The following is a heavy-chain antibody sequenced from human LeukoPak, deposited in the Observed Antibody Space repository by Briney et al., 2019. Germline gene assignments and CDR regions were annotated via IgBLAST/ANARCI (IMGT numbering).Heavy chain of an antibody. CDR2: ISSRSSYT. Sequence: GGSLRLSCAASGFTFSDYYMNWIRQAPGKGLEWVSYISSRSSYTNYADSVKGRFTISRGNAKNSLYLQMNSLRAEDTALYYCARGYNYPDYWGQGTLLTVSS. CDR1: GFTFSDYY. CDR3: ARGYNYPDY. D-gene: IGHD5-24*01. J-gene: IGHJ4*02. V-gene: IGHV3-11*03.